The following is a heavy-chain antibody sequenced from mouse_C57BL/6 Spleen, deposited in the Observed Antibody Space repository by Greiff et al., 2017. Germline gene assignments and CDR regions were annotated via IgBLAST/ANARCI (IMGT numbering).Heavy chain of an antibody. Sequence: VQLQQSGAELARPGASVKLSCKASGYTFTSYGISWVKQRTGQGLEWIGEISPSSGNTYYNEKFKGQATLTADKSSSTAYMELRSLTSEDSSVYFWARRGEALDYWGQGTTLTVSS. CDR1: GYTFTSYG. CDR3: ARRGEALDY. CDR2: ISPSSGNT. D-gene: IGHD6-1*01. J-gene: IGHJ2*01. V-gene: IGHV1-81*01.